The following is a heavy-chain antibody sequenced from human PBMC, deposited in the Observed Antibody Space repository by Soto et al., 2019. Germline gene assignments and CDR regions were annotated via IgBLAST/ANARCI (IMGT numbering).Heavy chain of an antibody. Sequence: SLRLSCTVSGFTFGDYGMTWVRQATGKGLVWVGFIRSNSYGGTIEYAASVKGRLLIARDDSKSIVYMEMSRLTSEVTCGDYCXRTPGYRDGWGRGPYDCLGVGVWGQRTT. V-gene: IGHV3-49*04. D-gene: IGHD2-21*02. CDR2: IRSNSYGGTI. CDR1: GFTFGDYG. CDR3: XRTPGYRDGWGRGPYDCLGVGV. J-gene: IGHJ6*02.